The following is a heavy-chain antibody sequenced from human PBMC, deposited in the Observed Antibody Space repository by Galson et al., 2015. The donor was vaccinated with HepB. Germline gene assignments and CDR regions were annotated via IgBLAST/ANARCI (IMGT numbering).Heavy chain of an antibody. CDR3: ARDGGTSMVGGPLNQ. Sequence: SLRLSCAASGFTFSYYWMSWVRQAPGKGLEWVANIKQDGTEKYYVDSVKGRFTISRDNAKNSLYLQMNGLRAEDTAVYYCARDGGTSMVGGPLNQWGQGTQVTVSS. CDR2: IKQDGTEK. J-gene: IGHJ4*02. V-gene: IGHV3-7*03. D-gene: IGHD3-10*02. CDR1: GFTFSYYW.